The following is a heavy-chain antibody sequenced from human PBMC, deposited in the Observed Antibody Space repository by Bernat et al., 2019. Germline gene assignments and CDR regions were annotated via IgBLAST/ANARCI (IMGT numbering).Heavy chain of an antibody. CDR3: ARVGRVADIDY. D-gene: IGHD6-19*01. CDR1: GFTFSSYA. Sequence: EVQLLESGGGLVQPGGSLRLSCAASGFTFSSYAMSWVRQAPGKGLEWVSAISGSGGSTYYADSVKGRFTISRDNSKNSVDLQMNSLRAEDTAIYYCARVGRVADIDYWGQGTLVAVSS. CDR2: ISGSGGST. V-gene: IGHV3-23*01. J-gene: IGHJ4*02.